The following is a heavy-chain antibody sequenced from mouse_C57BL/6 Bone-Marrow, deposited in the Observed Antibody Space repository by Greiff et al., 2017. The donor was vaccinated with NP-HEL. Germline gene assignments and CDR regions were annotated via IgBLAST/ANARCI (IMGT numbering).Heavy chain of an antibody. CDR3: ARERWFPNWYFDV. J-gene: IGHJ1*03. CDR1: GYTFTSYD. Sequence: QVQLQQSGPELVKPGASVKLSCKASGYTFTSYDINWVKQRPGQGLEWIGWIYPRDGSTKYKEKFKGKATLTVDTSSSTAYMELHSLTSEDSAVYFCARERWFPNWYFDVWGTGTTVTVSS. D-gene: IGHD2-3*01. CDR2: IYPRDGST. V-gene: IGHV1-85*01.